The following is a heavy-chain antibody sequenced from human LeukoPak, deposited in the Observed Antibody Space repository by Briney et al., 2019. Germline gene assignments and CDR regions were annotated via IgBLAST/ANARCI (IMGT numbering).Heavy chain of an antibody. CDR1: GGSISSAGYY. CDR3: ARGYFDWLPDY. D-gene: IGHD3-9*01. Sequence: SETLSLTCTVSGGSISSAGYYWGWVRQPPGRGLEWIGTIYYRGTTYYNPSLKSRLTISVDSSKNHFSLKLSSVTAADTAVYYCARGYFDWLPDYWGQGTLVTVSS. V-gene: IGHV4-39*07. J-gene: IGHJ4*02. CDR2: IYYRGTT.